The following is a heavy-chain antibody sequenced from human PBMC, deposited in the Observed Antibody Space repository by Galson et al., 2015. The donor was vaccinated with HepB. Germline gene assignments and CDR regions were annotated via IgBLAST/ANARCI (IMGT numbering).Heavy chain of an antibody. CDR3: ARFGLDYGMDV. CDR2: IKGDGSEK. J-gene: IGHJ6*02. V-gene: IGHV3-7*03. CDR1: GFIFSNYW. Sequence: SLRLSCAASGFIFSNYWMTWVRQAPGKGLEWVAEIKGDGSEKHYVDSVKGRFTISRDNVENSLYLQMNSLRAEDTAVYYCARFGLDYGMDVWGPGTTVTVSS. D-gene: IGHD3-16*01.